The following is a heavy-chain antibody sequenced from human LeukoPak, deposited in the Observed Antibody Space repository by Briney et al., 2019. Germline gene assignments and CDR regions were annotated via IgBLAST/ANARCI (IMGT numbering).Heavy chain of an antibody. V-gene: IGHV4-34*01. D-gene: IGHD6-13*01. CDR1: GVSFSGYY. Sequence: KASETLSLTCAVYGVSFSGYYWSWIRQPPGKGLEWIGEINHSGSTNYNPSLKSRVTISVDTSKNQFSLKLSSVTAADTAVYYCARVGPLRYRAAAGTAHFQHWGQGTLVTVSS. J-gene: IGHJ1*01. CDR2: INHSGST. CDR3: ARVGPLRYRAAAGTAHFQH.